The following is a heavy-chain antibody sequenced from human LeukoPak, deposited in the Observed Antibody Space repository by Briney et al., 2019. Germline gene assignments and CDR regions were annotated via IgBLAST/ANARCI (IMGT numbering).Heavy chain of an antibody. J-gene: IGHJ6*03. CDR2: INPNSGGT. V-gene: IGHV1-2*02. CDR3: ARGPNADRGKSYYYYMDV. D-gene: IGHD1-1*01. Sequence: GASVKVSCKASGFTSNGYFVNWVRQAPGQGLEWMGWINPNSGGTNFAQKFQGRVTMTRDTSISTAFMELSRLRSDDTAVYYCARGPNADRGKSYYYYMDVWGEGTTVTVSS. CDR1: GFTSNGYF.